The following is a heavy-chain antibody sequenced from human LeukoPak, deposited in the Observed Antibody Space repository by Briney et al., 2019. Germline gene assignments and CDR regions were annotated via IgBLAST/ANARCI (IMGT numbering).Heavy chain of an antibody. D-gene: IGHD6-6*01. J-gene: IGHJ6*02. V-gene: IGHV4-30-2*01. CDR3: ARDRRRYGMDV. CDR2: IYHSGST. Sequence: SQTLSLTCAVSGGSISSGGYSWSWIRQPPGKGLEWIGYIYHSGSTYYNPSLKSRVTISVDRSKNQFSLKLSSVTAADTAVYYCARDRRRYGMDVWGQGTTVTVSS. CDR1: GGSISSGGYS.